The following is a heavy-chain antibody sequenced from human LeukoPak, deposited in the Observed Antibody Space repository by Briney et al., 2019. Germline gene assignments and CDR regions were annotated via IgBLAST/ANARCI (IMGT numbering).Heavy chain of an antibody. J-gene: IGHJ4*02. CDR2: INHSGST. D-gene: IGHD3-22*01. CDR3: ARGPRPYYDSGGYCDY. CDR1: GGSFSGYY. Sequence: SETLSLTCAVYGGSFSGYYWSWIRQPPGKGLEWIGEINHSGSTNYNPSLKSRVTISVDTSKNQFSLKLSSVTAADTAVYYCARGPRPYYDSGGYCDYWGQGTLVTVSS. V-gene: IGHV4-34*01.